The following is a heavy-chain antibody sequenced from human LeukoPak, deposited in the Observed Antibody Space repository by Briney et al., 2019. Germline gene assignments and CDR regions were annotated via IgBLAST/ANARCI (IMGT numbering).Heavy chain of an antibody. CDR1: GGSISSGGYY. Sequence: SETLSLTCTVSGGSISSGGYYWSWIRQPPGKGLEWIGYIYHSGSTYYNPSLKSRVTISVDRSKNQFSLKLSSVTAADTAVYYCARIIRGSEGGENWGFDYWGQGTLVIVSS. J-gene: IGHJ4*02. CDR3: ARIIRGSEGGENWGFDY. V-gene: IGHV4-30-2*01. CDR2: IYHSGST. D-gene: IGHD7-27*01.